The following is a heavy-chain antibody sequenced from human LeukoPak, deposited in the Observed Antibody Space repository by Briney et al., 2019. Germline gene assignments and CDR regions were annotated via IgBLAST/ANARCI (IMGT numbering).Heavy chain of an antibody. CDR1: GYTFTSYY. D-gene: IGHD5-18*01. CDR2: INPSGGST. V-gene: IGHV1-46*01. CDR3: ARGYSYGYGYYYYYGMDV. Sequence: ASVKVSCKASGYTFTSYYMHWVRQAPGQGLEWMGIINPSGGSTSYAQKFQGRVTMTRDTSTSTVYMELSSLRSEDTAVYHCARGYSYGYGYYYYYGMDVWGQGTTVTVSS. J-gene: IGHJ6*02.